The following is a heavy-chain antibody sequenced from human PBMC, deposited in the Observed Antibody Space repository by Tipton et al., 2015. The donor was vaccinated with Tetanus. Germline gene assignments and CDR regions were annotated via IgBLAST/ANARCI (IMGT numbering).Heavy chain of an antibody. Sequence: TLSLTCAVYGGSFSGYYWTWIRQPPGKGMEWIGEINHNGSTNSNPSLKIRITISVDTSKNHFSLNLTSVTAADTGLVYCARVVRATDRILHWGQGTLVTVSS. CDR2: INHNGST. V-gene: IGHV4-34*09. D-gene: IGHD2/OR15-2a*01. CDR3: ARVVRATDRILH. J-gene: IGHJ1*01. CDR1: GGSFSGYY.